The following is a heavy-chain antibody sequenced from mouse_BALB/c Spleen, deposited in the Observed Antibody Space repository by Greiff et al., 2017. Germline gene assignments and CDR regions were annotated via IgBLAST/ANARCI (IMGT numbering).Heavy chain of an antibody. CDR3: ARRGDAMDY. V-gene: IGHV1-87*01. CDR2: IYPGDGDT. J-gene: IGHJ4*01. CDR1: GYTFTSYW. Sequence: VKLQESGAELARPGASVKLSCKASGYTFTSYWMQWVKQRPGQGLEWIGAIYPGDGDTRYTQKFKGKATLTADKSSSTAYMQLSSLASEDSAVYYCARRGDAMDYWGQGTSVTVSS.